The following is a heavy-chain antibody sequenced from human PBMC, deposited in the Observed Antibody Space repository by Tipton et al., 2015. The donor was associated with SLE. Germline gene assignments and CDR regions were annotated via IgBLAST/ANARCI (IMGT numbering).Heavy chain of an antibody. V-gene: IGHV4-34*01. CDR3: ARGRGIAVAGTYYYYGMDV. J-gene: IGHJ6*02. Sequence: TLSLTCAVYGGSFSGYYWSWIRQPPGKGLEWIGEINHSGSTNYNPSLESRVTISVDTSKNQFSLKLSSVTAADTAVYYCARGRGIAVAGTYYYYGMDVWGQGTTVTVSS. D-gene: IGHD6-19*01. CDR2: INHSGST. CDR1: GGSFSGYY.